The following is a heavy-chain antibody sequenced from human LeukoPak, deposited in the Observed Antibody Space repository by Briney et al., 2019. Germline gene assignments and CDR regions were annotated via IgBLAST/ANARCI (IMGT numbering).Heavy chain of an antibody. CDR1: GYSISRGYY. CDR3: ATVQGWRNGGNYYYCCMDV. Sequence: PSQTLSLTCTVSGYSISRGYYGGWIRQPPGKRRGWIGSLYHSGSTYNNPSLMSRVTISVDTSKNQLSLKLSSVTAADTAVYYCATVQGWRNGGNYYYCCMDVWGKGTTVTVSS. J-gene: IGHJ6*03. V-gene: IGHV4-38-2*02. D-gene: IGHD3-16*01. CDR2: LYHSGST.